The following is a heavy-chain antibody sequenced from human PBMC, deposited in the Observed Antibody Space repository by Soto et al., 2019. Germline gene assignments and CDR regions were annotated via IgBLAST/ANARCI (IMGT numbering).Heavy chain of an antibody. CDR3: AKDRRDVVVVAATTLDY. J-gene: IGHJ4*02. CDR1: GFTFSSYG. D-gene: IGHD2-15*01. CDR2: ISYDESNK. V-gene: IGHV3-30*18. Sequence: QVQLVESGGGVVQPGRSLRLSCAASGFTFSSYGMHWVRQAPGKGLEWVAVISYDESNKYYADSVKGRFTISRDNSKNTLYLQMNSLRAEDTAVYYCAKDRRDVVVVAATTLDYWGQGTLVTVSS.